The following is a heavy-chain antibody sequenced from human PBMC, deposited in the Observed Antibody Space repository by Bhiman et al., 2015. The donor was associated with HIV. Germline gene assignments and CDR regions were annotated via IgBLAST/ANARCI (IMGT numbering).Heavy chain of an antibody. Sequence: EVQLVETGGGLIQPGGSLRLSCAASGFTVSSNYMSWVRQAPGKGLEWVSGIGWDSDSKGYADSVRGRFTISRDNARNSLYLQMNSLRPEDTAFYYCAKDIGGADPFDHWGQGTLVTVSS. CDR3: AKDIGGADPFDH. D-gene: IGHD3-16*01. V-gene: IGHV3-9*01. CDR2: IGWDSDSK. J-gene: IGHJ4*02. CDR1: GFTVSSNY.